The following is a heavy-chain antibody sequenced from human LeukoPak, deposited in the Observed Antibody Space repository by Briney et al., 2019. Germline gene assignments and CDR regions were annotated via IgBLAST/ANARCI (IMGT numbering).Heavy chain of an antibody. CDR1: GCSFTSYW. CDR2: IYPGDSDT. J-gene: IGHJ6*03. D-gene: IGHD6-13*01. CDR3: ARVVGLTGYSSSWYSGYYYYMDV. Sequence: GESLKISCKGSGCSFTSYWILWVGQMPGKGREGMGIIYPGDSDTRYSPSFQGQVTISADKSISTAYLQWSSLKASDTAMYYCARVVGLTGYSSSWYSGYYYYMDVWGKGTTVTVSS. V-gene: IGHV5-51*01.